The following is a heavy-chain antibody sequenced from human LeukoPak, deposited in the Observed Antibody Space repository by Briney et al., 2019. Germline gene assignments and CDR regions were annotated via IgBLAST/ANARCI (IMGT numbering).Heavy chain of an antibody. V-gene: IGHV4-4*07. CDR3: GGSAWIQLWLGAFDI. CDR2: IYTSGST. CDR1: GGSISSYY. Sequence: PSETLSLTCTVSGGSISSYYWSWIRQPAGKGLEWIGRIYTSGSTNYNPSLKSRVTMSVDTSKNQFSLKLSSVTAADTAVYYCGGSAWIQLWLGAFDIWGQGTMVTVSS. D-gene: IGHD5-18*01. J-gene: IGHJ3*02.